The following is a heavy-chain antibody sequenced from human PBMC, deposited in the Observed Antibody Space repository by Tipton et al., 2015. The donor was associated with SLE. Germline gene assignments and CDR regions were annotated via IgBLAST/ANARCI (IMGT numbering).Heavy chain of an antibody. J-gene: IGHJ6*04. D-gene: IGHD5-18*01. CDR2: TQLRGHS. CDR1: GGAISSVNW. Sequence: TLSLTCTVSGGAISSVNWWSWVRQPPGKGLEWIGETQLRGHSNFNPSLKSRVTISLDESKNLLSLELTSVTAADTAIYFCARERRGLSWDGSPSMVGTYGYFMDVWGKGTTVTVSS. CDR3: ARERRGLSWDGSPSMVGTYGYFMDV. V-gene: IGHV4-4*01.